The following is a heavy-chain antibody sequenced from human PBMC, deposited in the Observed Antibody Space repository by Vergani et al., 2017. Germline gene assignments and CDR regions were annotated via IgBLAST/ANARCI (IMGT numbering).Heavy chain of an antibody. CDR3: EREGKGWFWEFQYYYGMDV. CDR2: IKQDGTEK. D-gene: IGHD3-10*01. CDR1: GFTFSSYW. Sequence: EVQLVESGGGLVQPGGSLRPSCAASGFTFSSYWMSWVRQAPGKGLEWLANIKQDGTEKYYVDSVKGRFTFSRDNAKNSLYLQMNSLRAEDKAVYYCEREGKGWFWEFQYYYGMDVWGQGTTVTVSS. V-gene: IGHV3-7*04. J-gene: IGHJ6*02.